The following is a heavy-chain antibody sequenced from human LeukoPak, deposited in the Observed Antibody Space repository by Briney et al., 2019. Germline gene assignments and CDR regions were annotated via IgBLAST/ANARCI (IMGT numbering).Heavy chain of an antibody. Sequence: GGSLRLSCAASGFTFSDYYMSWIRQAPGKGLEWVSYISSSGSTIYYADSVKGRFTISRDNAKNSLYLQMNSLRAEDTAVYYCARDYDYVWGSYRPPLDYWGQGTLVTVSS. V-gene: IGHV3-11*04. CDR2: ISSSGSTI. J-gene: IGHJ4*02. CDR1: GFTFSDYY. D-gene: IGHD3-16*02. CDR3: ARDYDYVWGSYRPPLDY.